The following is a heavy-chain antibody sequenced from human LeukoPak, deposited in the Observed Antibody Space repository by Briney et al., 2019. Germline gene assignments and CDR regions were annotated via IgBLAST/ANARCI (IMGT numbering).Heavy chain of an antibody. CDR1: GGSFSGYY. V-gene: IGHV4-34*01. CDR3: ARQSGYVFDWYFDL. J-gene: IGHJ2*01. Sequence: SETLSLTCAVYGGSFSGYYWSWIRQPPGKGLEWIGEINHSESTNYNPSLKSRVTISVDTSKNQSSLKLSSVTAADTAVYYCARQSGYVFDWYFDLWGRGTLVTVSS. CDR2: INHSEST. D-gene: IGHD5-12*01.